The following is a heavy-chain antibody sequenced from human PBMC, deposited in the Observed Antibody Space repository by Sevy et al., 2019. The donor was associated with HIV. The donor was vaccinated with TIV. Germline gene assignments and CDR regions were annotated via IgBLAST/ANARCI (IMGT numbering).Heavy chain of an antibody. Sequence: GGFLRLSCAASGFPFTNAWMSWVRQAPGKGLEWVGRIKSKTVGGTTYYSAPVRGRFTISRDDSKNTLYLQINSLKTEDTAVYYCTTGDPQRHFDWHAFDIWGQGTMVTVSS. CDR1: GFPFTNAW. D-gene: IGHD3-9*01. J-gene: IGHJ3*02. CDR2: IKSKTVGGTT. V-gene: IGHV3-15*01. CDR3: TTGDPQRHFDWHAFDI.